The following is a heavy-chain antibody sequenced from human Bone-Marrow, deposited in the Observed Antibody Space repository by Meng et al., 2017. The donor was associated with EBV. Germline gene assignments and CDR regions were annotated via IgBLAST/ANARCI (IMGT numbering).Heavy chain of an antibody. J-gene: IGHJ5*01. D-gene: IGHD1-7*01. V-gene: IGHV3-23*01. CDR1: GFIFNNYA. CDR3: AKEGTSVSRGRFDS. CDR2: ITGGGGTT. Sequence: EVQLLDSGGGLVQPGGVLRLSCAASGFIFNNYAINWVRQAPGKGLQWVAGITGGGGTTFYADSLKGRFTISRDNSKNTVHLQINSLRADDTAVYYCAKEGTSVSRGRFDSWGQGTLVTVSS.